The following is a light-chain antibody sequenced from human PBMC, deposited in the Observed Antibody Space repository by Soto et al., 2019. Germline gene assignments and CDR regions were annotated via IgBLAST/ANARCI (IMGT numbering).Light chain of an antibody. CDR3: QQYGSSPFT. V-gene: IGKV3-20*01. CDR1: QSVSSSY. Sequence: EIVLTQSPGTLSLSPGERATLSCRASQSVSSSYLAWYQQKPGQAPRLLIYGASSRATGIPDRFSGSWSGTDFTLTISRLEPEDFAVYYCQQYGSSPFTFGPGTTVDIK. CDR2: GAS. J-gene: IGKJ3*01.